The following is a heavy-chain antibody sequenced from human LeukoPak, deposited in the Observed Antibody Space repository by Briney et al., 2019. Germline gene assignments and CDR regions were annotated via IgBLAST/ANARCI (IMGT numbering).Heavy chain of an antibody. CDR1: GFTFSSYT. Sequence: GGSLRLSCAASGFTFSSYTMNWVRQAPGKGLEWVSAISGSGGSTYYADSVKGRFTISRDNSKNTLYLQMNSLRAEDTAVYYCAKDGLGYCSGGSCYSGLDYWGQGTLVTVSP. J-gene: IGHJ4*02. CDR2: ISGSGGST. V-gene: IGHV3-23*01. D-gene: IGHD2-15*01. CDR3: AKDGLGYCSGGSCYSGLDY.